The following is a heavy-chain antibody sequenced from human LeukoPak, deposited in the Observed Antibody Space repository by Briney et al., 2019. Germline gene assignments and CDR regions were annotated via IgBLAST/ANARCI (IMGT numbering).Heavy chain of an antibody. D-gene: IGHD5-24*01. J-gene: IGHJ4*02. CDR1: GYTFTSYY. V-gene: IGHV1-46*01. CDR3: ARGRATIGTGY. CDR2: INPSGGST. Sequence: GASVKVSCKASGYTFTSYYMHWVRQAPGQGLEWMGIINPSGGSTSFAQKFQGRVTMTSDMSTSTVYMELSSLRSEDTAVYYCARGRATIGTGYWGQGTLVTVSS.